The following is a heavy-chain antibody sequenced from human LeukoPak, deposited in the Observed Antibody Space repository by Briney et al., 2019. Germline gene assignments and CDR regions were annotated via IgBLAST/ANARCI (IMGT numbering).Heavy chain of an antibody. CDR3: ARAYRLHGGPYLIGP. CDR1: GDSFTDYY. D-gene: IGHD2-21*01. Sequence: ASVKVSCKTSGDSFTDYYMHWVRQAPGQGLEWMGWINPNSGGTSSAQKFQGRVTMNRDTSITTVYMEMNWLTSDDTAIYSCARAYRLHGGPYLIGPWGQGTLVTVSS. J-gene: IGHJ5*02. CDR2: INPNSGGT. V-gene: IGHV1-2*02.